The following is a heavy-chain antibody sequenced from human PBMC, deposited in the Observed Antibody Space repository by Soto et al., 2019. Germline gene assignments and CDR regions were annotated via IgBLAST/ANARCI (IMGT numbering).Heavy chain of an antibody. CDR3: VRHGKRDLLFDY. Sequence: SETLSLTCTVSGDSASSDTYHWGWIRQPPGKGPEWIASIYYSGTTYFNSSLRARVAISVDTSKNQFSLRLSSVTAADTAVYYCVRHGKRDLLFDYWGQGTLVTVS. CDR1: GDSASSDTYH. J-gene: IGHJ4*02. V-gene: IGHV4-39*01. CDR2: IYYSGTT. D-gene: IGHD1-26*01.